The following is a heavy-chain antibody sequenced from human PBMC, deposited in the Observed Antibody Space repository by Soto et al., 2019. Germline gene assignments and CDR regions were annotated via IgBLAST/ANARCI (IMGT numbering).Heavy chain of an antibody. CDR1: GGSISSSNW. V-gene: IGHV4-4*02. J-gene: IGHJ6*02. D-gene: IGHD1-26*01. CDR3: ARVSGSYYYGMDV. CDR2: IYHSGST. Sequence: QVQLQESGPGLVKPSGTLSLTCAVSGGSISSSNWWSWVRQPPGKGLEWIGEIYHSGSTNYNPSHKSRGTXSXDXXTNQFSLKLSSVAAADTAVYYCARVSGSYYYGMDVWGQGTTVTVSS.